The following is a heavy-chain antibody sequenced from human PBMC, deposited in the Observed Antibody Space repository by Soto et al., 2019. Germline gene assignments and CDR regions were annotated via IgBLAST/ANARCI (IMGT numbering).Heavy chain of an antibody. CDR2: IRGDGGQT. Sequence: SLRLSCTASGFTFTSYGMGWVRQAPGKGLQWVSTIRGDGGQTHYTDSVKGRFSISRDNSKNTVYLQMDSLRAEDTAMYFCARDVGLDSDDFFAYWGQGTQVTVSS. CDR1: GFTFTSYG. J-gene: IGHJ4*02. CDR3: ARDVGLDSDDFFAY. D-gene: IGHD3-9*01. V-gene: IGHV3-23*01.